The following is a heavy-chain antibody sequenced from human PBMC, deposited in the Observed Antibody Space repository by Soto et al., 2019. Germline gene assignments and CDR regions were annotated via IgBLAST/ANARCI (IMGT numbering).Heavy chain of an antibody. CDR2: ISYDGSNK. CDR3: AKDFGSGSYGSLSFDY. V-gene: IGHV3-30*18. D-gene: IGHD3-10*01. J-gene: IGHJ4*02. CDR1: GFTFSSYG. Sequence: GGSLRLSCAASGFTFSSYGMHWVRQAPGKGLEWVAVISYDGSNKYYADSVKGRFTISRDNSKNTLYLQMNSLRAEDTAVYYCAKDFGSGSYGSLSFDYWGQGTLVTVSS.